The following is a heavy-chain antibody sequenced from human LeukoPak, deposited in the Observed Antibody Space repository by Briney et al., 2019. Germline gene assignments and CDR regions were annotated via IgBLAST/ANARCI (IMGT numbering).Heavy chain of an antibody. CDR3: ARGITMVRGETHEMDV. Sequence: SKTLSLTCTVSGGSISSYYWSWIRQPPGKGLEWIGYIFYSGTTNYNPSLKSRVTISVDTSKNQFSLKLSSVTAADTAVYYCARGITMVRGETHEMDVWGQGSTVTVSS. J-gene: IGHJ6*02. CDR2: IFYSGTT. V-gene: IGHV4-59*01. D-gene: IGHD3-10*01. CDR1: GGSISSYY.